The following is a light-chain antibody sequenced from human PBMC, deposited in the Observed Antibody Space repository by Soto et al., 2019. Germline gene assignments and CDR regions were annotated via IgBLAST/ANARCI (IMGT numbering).Light chain of an antibody. CDR1: RSDVGSYNL. CDR3: CSYAGSTTPPV. CDR2: EVN. Sequence: QSALTQPASVSGSPGQSITISCTGTRSDVGSYNLVSWYQQHPTKAPKLMIYEVNKRPSGVSNRFSGSKSDNPASLTISGLPAEDEADYYCCSYAGSTTPPVLGGTTRLT. J-gene: IGLJ7*01. V-gene: IGLV2-23*02.